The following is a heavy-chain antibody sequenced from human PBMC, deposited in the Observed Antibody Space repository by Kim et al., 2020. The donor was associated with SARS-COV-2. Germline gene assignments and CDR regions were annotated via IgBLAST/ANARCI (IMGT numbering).Heavy chain of an antibody. CDR1: GGSINSNGYY. V-gene: IGHV4-39*01. CDR2: IYYTGNT. D-gene: IGHD6-6*01. Sequence: SETLSLTCSVSGGSINSNGYYWGWIRQPPGKGLEWVGSIYYTGNTYYNPSLKSRVTISVDTSKTQFSLRLSSVTAADTAVYFCARHPRAYRTSSPDWFDPWGQGTLVTVSS. CDR3: ARHPRAYRTSSPDWFDP. J-gene: IGHJ5*02.